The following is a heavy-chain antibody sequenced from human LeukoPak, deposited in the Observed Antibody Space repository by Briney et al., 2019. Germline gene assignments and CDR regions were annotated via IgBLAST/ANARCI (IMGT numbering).Heavy chain of an antibody. CDR1: GGSISSYY. D-gene: IGHD4-17*01. CDR3: ARTVTVTKKPTYFDY. V-gene: IGHV4-59*01. Sequence: PSETLSLTCTVSGGSISSYYWSWIRQPPGKGLEWIGYIYYSGSTNYNPSLKSRVTISVDTSKNQFSLKLSSVTAADTAVYYCARTVTVTKKPTYFDYWGQGTLVTVSS. J-gene: IGHJ4*02. CDR2: IYYSGST.